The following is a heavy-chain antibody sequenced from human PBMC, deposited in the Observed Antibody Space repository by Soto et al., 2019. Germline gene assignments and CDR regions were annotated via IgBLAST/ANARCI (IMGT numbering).Heavy chain of an antibody. Sequence: SETLSLTCTVSGGSISSSSYYWGWIRQPPGKGLEWIGSIYYSGSTYYNPSLKSRVTISVDTSKNQFSLKLSSVTAADTAVYYCARHSRPLTETYYYYYYGMDVWGQGTTVTVSS. V-gene: IGHV4-39*01. CDR1: GGSISSSSYY. CDR2: IYYSGST. CDR3: ARHSRPLTETYYYYYYGMDV. D-gene: IGHD1-20*01. J-gene: IGHJ6*02.